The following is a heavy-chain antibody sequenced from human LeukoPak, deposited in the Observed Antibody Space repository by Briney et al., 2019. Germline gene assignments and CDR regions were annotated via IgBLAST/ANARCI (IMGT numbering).Heavy chain of an antibody. CDR3: ARQIGARAFDV. D-gene: IGHD3-16*01. J-gene: IGHJ3*01. V-gene: IGHV4-4*07. Sequence: PSETLSLTCAVSGGSIDSDYWSWIRQPAGKGLEWIGRIYPNGHTTYNPSLTSRVTMSAGTSKMQFSLNLNSVTAADTALYYCARQIGARAFDVWGQGTVVTVSS. CDR1: GGSIDSDY. CDR2: IYPNGHT.